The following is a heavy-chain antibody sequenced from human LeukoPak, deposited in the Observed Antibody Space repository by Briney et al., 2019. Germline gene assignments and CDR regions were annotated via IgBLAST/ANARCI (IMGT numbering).Heavy chain of an antibody. D-gene: IGHD2-2*01. CDR3: ARDIVVVPAAQINWFDP. Sequence: ASVKVSCKASGYTFTSYGISWVRQAPGQGLEWMGWISAYNGNTNYAQKLQGRVTMTTDTSTSTAYMELRSLRSDDTAVYYRARDIVVVPAAQINWFDPWGQGTLVTVSS. V-gene: IGHV1-18*01. CDR1: GYTFTSYG. J-gene: IGHJ5*02. CDR2: ISAYNGNT.